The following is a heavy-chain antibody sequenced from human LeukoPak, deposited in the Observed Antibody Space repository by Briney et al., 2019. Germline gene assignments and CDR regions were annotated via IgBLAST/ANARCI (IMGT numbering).Heavy chain of an antibody. CDR3: AKAGRGGAITMVRGVKGDYYYMDV. CDR1: GFTFSSYA. J-gene: IGHJ6*03. CDR2: IGPSGTAI. V-gene: IGHV3-23*01. D-gene: IGHD3-10*01. Sequence: GGSLRLSCAASGFTFSSYAMNWVRQAPGRGLEWVSYIGPSGTAIYYADSVKGRFTISRDNSKNTLYLQMNSLRAEDTAVYYCAKAGRGGAITMVRGVKGDYYYMDVWGKGTTVTISS.